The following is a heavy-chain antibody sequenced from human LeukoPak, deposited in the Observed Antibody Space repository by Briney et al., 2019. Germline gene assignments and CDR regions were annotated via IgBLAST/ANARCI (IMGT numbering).Heavy chain of an antibody. V-gene: IGHV1-46*01. CDR2: INPSGGST. CDR1: GYTFTSYY. CDR3: ARGRNIVLMVYAIGYFDY. Sequence: GASVKVSCKASGYTFTSYYMHWVRQAPGQGLEWMGIINPSGGSTSYAQKFQGRVTMTRDTSTSTVYMELSSLRSEDTAVYYCARGRNIVLMVYAIGYFDYWGQGTLVTVSS. J-gene: IGHJ4*02. D-gene: IGHD2-8*01.